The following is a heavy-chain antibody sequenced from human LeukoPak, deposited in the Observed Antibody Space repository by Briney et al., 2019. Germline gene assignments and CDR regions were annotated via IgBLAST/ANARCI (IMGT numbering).Heavy chain of an antibody. CDR2: IKSDGST. D-gene: IGHD3-22*01. V-gene: IGHV3-74*01. Sequence: GGSLRLSCAASGFTFSSYWMHWVRQAPGKGVGGVSRIKSDGSTNYTDSVKGRFTISRDNAKNTVSLQMNSLRAEDTGVYYCARAPSEIGGYYPEYFRHWGQGTLVTVSS. J-gene: IGHJ1*01. CDR1: GFTFSSYW. CDR3: ARAPSEIGGYYPEYFRH.